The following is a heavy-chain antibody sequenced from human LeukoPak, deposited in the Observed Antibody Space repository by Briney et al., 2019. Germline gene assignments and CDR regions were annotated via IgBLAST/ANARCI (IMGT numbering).Heavy chain of an antibody. Sequence: GGSLGLSCAASGCSFSSCSMNWVGLALGKGLEWVSSISSSSSYIYYADSVKGRFTISRDNAKNSLYLQMNSLRAEDTAVYYCARNFNHDDYWGQGTLVTVSS. D-gene: IGHD1-14*01. CDR2: ISSSSSYI. CDR1: GCSFSSCS. V-gene: IGHV3-21*01. CDR3: ARNFNHDDY. J-gene: IGHJ4*02.